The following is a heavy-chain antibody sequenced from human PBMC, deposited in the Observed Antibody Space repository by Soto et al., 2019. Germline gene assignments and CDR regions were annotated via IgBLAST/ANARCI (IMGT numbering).Heavy chain of an antibody. Sequence: EVQLVESGGGLVQPGGSLRLSCAVSGFIASSDYISWVRQAPGKGLEWVSVIYHTGGTFYADSVKGRFTISRDNSKNTVYLQMNSLRAEDTAMYYCAKATWDYWGQGTLVTVSS. CDR2: IYHTGGT. CDR3: AKATWDY. CDR1: GFIASSDY. V-gene: IGHV3-66*01. J-gene: IGHJ4*02.